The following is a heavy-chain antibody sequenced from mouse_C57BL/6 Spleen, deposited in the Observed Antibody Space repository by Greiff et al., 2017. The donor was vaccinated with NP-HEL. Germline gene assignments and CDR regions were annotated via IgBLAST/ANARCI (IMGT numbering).Heavy chain of an antibody. CDR2: ISDGGSYT. J-gene: IGHJ3*01. CDR1: GFTFSSYA. Sequence: VQLQQSGGGLVKPGGSLKLSCAASGFTFSSYAMSWVRQTPEKRLEWVATISDGGSYTYYPDNVKGRFTISRDNAKNNLYLQMSHLKSEDTAMYYCARDSRPAFAYWGQGTLVTVSA. CDR3: ARDSRPAFAY. V-gene: IGHV5-4*01.